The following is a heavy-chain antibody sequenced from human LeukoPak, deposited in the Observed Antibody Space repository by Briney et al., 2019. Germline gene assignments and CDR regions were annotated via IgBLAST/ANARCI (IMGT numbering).Heavy chain of an antibody. CDR1: GFTVSSNY. D-gene: IGHD2-21*01. V-gene: IGHV3-53*01. J-gene: IGHJ4*02. CDR2: IYSGGST. CDR3: AREPDYYFDY. Sequence: PGGSLRLSCAASGFTVSSNYMSWVRQAPGKGLEWVSVIYSGGSTYYADSVKGRFTISRDNAKNSLYLQMNSLRAEDTAVYYCAREPDYYFDYWGQGTLVTVSS.